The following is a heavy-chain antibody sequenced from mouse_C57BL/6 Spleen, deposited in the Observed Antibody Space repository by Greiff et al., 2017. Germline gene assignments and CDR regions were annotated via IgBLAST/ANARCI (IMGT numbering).Heavy chain of an antibody. V-gene: IGHV5-17*01. Sequence: DVQLQESGGGLVKPGGSLKLSCAASGFTFSDYGMHWVRQAPEKGLEWVAYISSGSSTIYYADTVKGRFTISRDNAKNTLFLQMTSLRSEDTAMYYCARVHYGRDAMDYWGQGTSVTVSS. CDR3: ARVHYGRDAMDY. CDR2: ISSGSSTI. D-gene: IGHD1-1*02. CDR1: GFTFSDYG. J-gene: IGHJ4*01.